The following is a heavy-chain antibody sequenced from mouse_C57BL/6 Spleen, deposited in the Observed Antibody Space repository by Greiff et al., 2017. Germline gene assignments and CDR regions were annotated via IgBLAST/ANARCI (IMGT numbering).Heavy chain of an antibody. CDR1: GYTFTDYE. CDR2: IDPETGGT. J-gene: IGHJ2*01. V-gene: IGHV1-15*01. CDR3: TRRVGYFDY. Sequence: QVQLQQSGAELVRPGASVTLSCKASGYTFTDYEMHWVKQTPVHGLEWIGAIDPETGGTAYNQKFKGKAILTADKSSSTAYMELRSLTSEDSAVYYCTRRVGYFDYWGQGTTLTVSS.